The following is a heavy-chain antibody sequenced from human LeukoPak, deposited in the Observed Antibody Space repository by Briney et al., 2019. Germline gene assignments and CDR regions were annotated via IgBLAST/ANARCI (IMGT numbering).Heavy chain of an antibody. J-gene: IGHJ4*02. Sequence: SETLSLTCTVSGGSVKSYYWSWIRQPAGEGLEWLGHIYASGTTNYNPSLNCRVTMSVDTSKNQFSLRLASVTAADTAVYYCARVADRFGYNYGIDEYFDYWGQGTLVTVSS. CDR3: ARVADRFGYNYGIDEYFDY. V-gene: IGHV4-4*07. CDR2: IYASGTT. D-gene: IGHD5-18*01. CDR1: GGSVKSYY.